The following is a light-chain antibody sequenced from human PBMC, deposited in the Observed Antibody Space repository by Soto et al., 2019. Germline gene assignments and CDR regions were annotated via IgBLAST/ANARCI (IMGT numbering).Light chain of an antibody. J-gene: IGLJ2*01. V-gene: IGLV3-21*04. CDR3: QVWDSSSDHPE. Sequence: SYEPTQPPSVSVAPGKTARITCGGNNIGSKSVHWYQQKPGQAPVLVIYYDSDRPSGIPERFSGSNSGNTATLTISRVEAGDEADYYCQVWDSSSDHPEFGGGTKLTVL. CDR2: YDS. CDR1: NIGSKS.